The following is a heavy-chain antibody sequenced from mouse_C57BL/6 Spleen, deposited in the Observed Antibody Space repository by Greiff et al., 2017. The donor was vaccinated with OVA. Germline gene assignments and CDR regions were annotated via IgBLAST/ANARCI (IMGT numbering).Heavy chain of an antibody. D-gene: IGHD1-1*01. J-gene: IGHJ1*01. CDR1: GFTFSDFY. CDR3: ARDALYYYARIDRYIDV. CDR2: SRNKANDYTT. V-gene: IGHV7-1*01. Sequence: EVKLMESGGGLVQSGRSLRLSCATSGFTFSDFYMEWVRQAPGKGLEWIAASRNKANDYTTEYSASVKGRFIVSRDTSQSILYLQMNALRAEDTAIYYCARDALYYYARIDRYIDVWGAGGTLTVSS.